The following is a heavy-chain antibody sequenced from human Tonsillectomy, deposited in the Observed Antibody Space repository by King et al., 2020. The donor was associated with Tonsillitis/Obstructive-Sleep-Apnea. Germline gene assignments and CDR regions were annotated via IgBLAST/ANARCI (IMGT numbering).Heavy chain of an antibody. D-gene: IGHD1-1*01. CDR3: ATVGGSTGTTSYYYYMDV. Sequence: VQLQQWGAGLLKPSETLSLTCAVYGGSFSGYYWSWIRQPPGKGLEWIGEINHSGSTNYNPSLKSRVTISVDTSKNHFSLKLSSVTAADTAVYYCATVGGSTGTTSYYYYMDVWDKGTTVTVSS. CDR1: GGSFSGYY. CDR2: INHSGST. J-gene: IGHJ6*03. V-gene: IGHV4-34*01.